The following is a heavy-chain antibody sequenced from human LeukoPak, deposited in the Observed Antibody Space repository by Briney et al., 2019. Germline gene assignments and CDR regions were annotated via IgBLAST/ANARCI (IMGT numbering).Heavy chain of an antibody. CDR1: GGSISSSSYY. CDR3: ARLTPTFWSGQFPDY. D-gene: IGHD3-3*01. CDR2: IYYSGST. Sequence: SETLSLTCTVSGGSISSSSYYWGWIRQPPGKGLEWIGSIYYSGSTYYNPSLKSRVTISVDTSKNQFSLKLSSVTAADTAVYYCARLTPTFWSGQFPDYWGQGTLVTVSS. J-gene: IGHJ4*02. V-gene: IGHV4-39*01.